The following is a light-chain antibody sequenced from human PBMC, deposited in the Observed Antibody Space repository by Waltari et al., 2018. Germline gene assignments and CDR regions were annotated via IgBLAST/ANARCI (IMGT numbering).Light chain of an antibody. CDR2: DAS. J-gene: IGKJ5*01. Sequence: VLTQSPATLSLSPGAGATISCRASQSISTYFAWFQQTPGQAPRLLIYDASNRAAGVPARFSGSGSGTDFTLSISSLEPEDFAVYYCHQRGSWPITFGQGTRLEIK. V-gene: IGKV3-11*01. CDR3: HQRGSWPIT. CDR1: QSISTY.